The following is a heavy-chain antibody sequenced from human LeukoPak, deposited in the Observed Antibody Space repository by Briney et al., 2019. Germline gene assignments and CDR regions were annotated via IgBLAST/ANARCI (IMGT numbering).Heavy chain of an antibody. Sequence: GASVKVSCKASGYTFTGYYMHWVRQAPGQGLEWMGWINPNSGGTNYAQKFQGRVTMTRDTSISTAYMELSRLRSDDTAVYYCARDLYSIKRGFDPWGQGTLVTVSS. J-gene: IGHJ5*02. CDR3: ARDLYSIKRGFDP. V-gene: IGHV1-2*02. D-gene: IGHD6-13*01. CDR2: INPNSGGT. CDR1: GYTFTGYY.